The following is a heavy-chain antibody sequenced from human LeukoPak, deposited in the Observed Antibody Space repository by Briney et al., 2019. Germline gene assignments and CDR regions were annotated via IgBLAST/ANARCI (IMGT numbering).Heavy chain of an antibody. J-gene: IGHJ1*01. Sequence: SETLSLTCTVSGGSISSYYWSWIRQPPGKGLEWIGYIYYSGSTNYNPSLKSRVTISVDTSKNQFSLKLSSVTAADTAVYYCARDGSSSWYRYFQHWGQGTLVTVSS. V-gene: IGHV4-59*12. CDR1: GGSISSYY. CDR2: IYYSGST. CDR3: ARDGSSSWYRYFQH. D-gene: IGHD6-13*01.